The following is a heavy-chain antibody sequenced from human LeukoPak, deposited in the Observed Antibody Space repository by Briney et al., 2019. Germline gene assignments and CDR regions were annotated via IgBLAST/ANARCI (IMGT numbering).Heavy chain of an antibody. CDR1: GFTFSSYS. V-gene: IGHV3-21*01. Sequence: GGSLRLSCAASGFTFSSYSMNWVRQAPGKGLEWVSSISSSSYIYYADSVKGRFTISRDNAKNSLYLQMNSLRAEDTAVYYCARDMSYCSGGSCSNWFDPWGQGTLVTVSS. D-gene: IGHD2-15*01. J-gene: IGHJ5*02. CDR3: ARDMSYCSGGSCSNWFDP. CDR2: ISSSSYI.